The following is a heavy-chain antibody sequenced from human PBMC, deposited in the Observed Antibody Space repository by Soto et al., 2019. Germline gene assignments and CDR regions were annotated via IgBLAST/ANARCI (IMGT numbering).Heavy chain of an antibody. Sequence: VASVKVSCKASGGTFSSYAISWVRQAPGQGLEWMGGIIPIFGTANYAQKFPGRVTITADESTSTAYMELSSLRSEDTAVYYCARASEIVVVPATGYYYGMDVWGQGTTVTVSS. CDR2: IIPIFGTA. CDR3: ARASEIVVVPATGYYYGMDV. D-gene: IGHD2-2*01. CDR1: GGTFSSYA. V-gene: IGHV1-69*13. J-gene: IGHJ6*02.